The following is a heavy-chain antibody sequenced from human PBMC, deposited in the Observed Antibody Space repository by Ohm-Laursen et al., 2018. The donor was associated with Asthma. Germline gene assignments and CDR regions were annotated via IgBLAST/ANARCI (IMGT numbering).Heavy chain of an antibody. V-gene: IGHV3-23*01. CDR1: GFTFSAHY. Sequence: SLRLSCTASGFTFSAHYMDWVRQAPGKGLEWVSAISGSGGSTYYADSVKGRFTISRDNSKNTLYLQMNSLRAEDTAVYYCAKGGDHYGSGTYYDNWGQGTLVTVSS. CDR3: AKGGDHYGSGTYYDN. J-gene: IGHJ4*02. CDR2: ISGSGGST. D-gene: IGHD3-10*01.